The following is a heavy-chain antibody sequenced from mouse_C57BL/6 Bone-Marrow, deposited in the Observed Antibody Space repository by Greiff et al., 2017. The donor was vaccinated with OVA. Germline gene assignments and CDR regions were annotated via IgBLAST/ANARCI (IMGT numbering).Heavy chain of an antibody. CDR1: GYTFTSYW. V-gene: IGHV1-59*01. J-gene: IGHJ3*01. D-gene: IGHD2-5*01. CDR3: ARSTYYSNYEFAY. Sequence: VKLQQPGAELVRPGTSVKLSCKASGYTFTSYWMHWVKQRPGQGLEWIGVIDPSDSYTNYNQKFKGKATLTVDTSSSTAYMQLSSLTSEDSAVYYCARSTYYSNYEFAYWGQGTLVTVSA. CDR2: IDPSDSYT.